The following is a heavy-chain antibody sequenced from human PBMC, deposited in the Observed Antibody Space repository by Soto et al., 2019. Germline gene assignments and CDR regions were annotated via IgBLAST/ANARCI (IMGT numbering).Heavy chain of an antibody. CDR2: ISPMFGAA. CDR1: GGTFNTYA. Sequence: QVQLVQSGAEMKKPGSSVKVSCQSSGGTFNTYAMNWVRQAPGQGPEWMGDISPMFGAANYAPKFQGRVTMTADESTGTSYMQLISLPSEDTALYFCAREVQVHTPAFVYWGQGTLVTVSS. CDR3: AREVQVHTPAFVY. J-gene: IGHJ4*02. D-gene: IGHD3-10*01. V-gene: IGHV1-69*19.